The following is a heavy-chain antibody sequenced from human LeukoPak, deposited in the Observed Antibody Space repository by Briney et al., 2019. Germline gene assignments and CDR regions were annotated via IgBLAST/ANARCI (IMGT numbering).Heavy chain of an antibody. J-gene: IGHJ3*02. D-gene: IGHD5-18*01. CDR1: GFTFSNYW. CDR3: AKDREQLWLLDAFDI. CDR2: VNTDESRT. Sequence: PGGSLRLSCVASGFTFSNYWTHWVRQAPGKGLVWVSRVNTDESRTNYADSVKGRFTISRDNAKNTVYLQMNSLRAEDTAVYYCAKDREQLWLLDAFDIWGQGTMVTVSS. V-gene: IGHV3-74*01.